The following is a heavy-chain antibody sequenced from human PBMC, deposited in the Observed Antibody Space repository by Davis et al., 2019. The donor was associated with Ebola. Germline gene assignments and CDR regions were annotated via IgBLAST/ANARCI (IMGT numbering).Heavy chain of an antibody. D-gene: IGHD5-18*01. CDR1: GYTFTGYY. CDR2: INPNSGNT. V-gene: IGHV1-8*02. CDR3: ARRLGVSMDTRHDY. J-gene: IGHJ4*02. Sequence: ASVKVSCKAYGYTFTGYYMHWVRQAPGQGLEWMGRINPNSGNTGYAQKFQGRVTMTRNTSISTAYMELSSLRSEDTAVYYCARRLGVSMDTRHDYWGQGTLVTVSS.